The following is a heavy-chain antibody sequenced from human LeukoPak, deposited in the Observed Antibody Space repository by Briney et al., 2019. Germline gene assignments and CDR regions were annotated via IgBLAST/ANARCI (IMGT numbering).Heavy chain of an antibody. CDR1: GFTFSNYW. D-gene: IGHD1-26*01. CDR3: ARGGGSYDY. Sequence: GGSLRLSCAASGFTFSNYWTYWVRQAPGKGLVWVSRINSDGTTTKYADSVKGRFTISRDNAKNSLYLQMNSLRAEDTAVYYCARGGGSYDYWGQGTLVTVSS. V-gene: IGHV3-74*03. CDR2: INSDGTTT. J-gene: IGHJ4*02.